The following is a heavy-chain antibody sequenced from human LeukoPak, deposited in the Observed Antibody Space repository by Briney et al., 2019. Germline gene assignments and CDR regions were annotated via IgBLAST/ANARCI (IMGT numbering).Heavy chain of an antibody. Sequence: GESLKISCKGSGYSFTSYWIGWVRQMPGKGLEWMGIIYPGDSDTRYSPSFQGQVTISADKSISTAYLQWSSLKASDTAMYYCARENRGRRDYPFWFDPWGQGTLVTVSS. CDR2: IYPGDSDT. J-gene: IGHJ5*02. CDR3: ARENRGRRDYPFWFDP. D-gene: IGHD4-17*01. CDR1: GYSFTSYW. V-gene: IGHV5-51*01.